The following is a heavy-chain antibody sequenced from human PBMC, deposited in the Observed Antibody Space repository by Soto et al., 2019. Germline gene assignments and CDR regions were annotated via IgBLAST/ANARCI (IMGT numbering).Heavy chain of an antibody. Sequence: QVQLQESGPGLVKPLETLSLTCTVSGGSIPSYRWSWIRQSAGKGLEWIGRINTSGNTHYNHSLKSRVTVSIDTSRNQFFLTVNSVTAADSAVYYCARESGDNWDYEAYWGQGTPVTVSS. D-gene: IGHD1-7*01. CDR1: GGSIPSYR. V-gene: IGHV4-4*07. CDR2: INTSGNT. CDR3: ARESGDNWDYEAY. J-gene: IGHJ4*02.